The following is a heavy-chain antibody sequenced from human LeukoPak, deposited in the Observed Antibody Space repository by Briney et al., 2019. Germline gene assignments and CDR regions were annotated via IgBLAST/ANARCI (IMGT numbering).Heavy chain of an antibody. CDR2: INHSGST. D-gene: IGHD3-22*01. Sequence: PSETLSLTRAVYGGSFSGYYWSWIRQPPGKGLEWIGEINHSGSTNYNPSLKSRVTISVDTSKNQFSLKLSSVTAADTAVYYCARVVAPPYDSSGYYYRYYYYYMDVWGKGTTVTVSS. CDR1: GGSFSGYY. CDR3: ARVVAPPYDSSGYYYRYYYYYMDV. J-gene: IGHJ6*03. V-gene: IGHV4-34*01.